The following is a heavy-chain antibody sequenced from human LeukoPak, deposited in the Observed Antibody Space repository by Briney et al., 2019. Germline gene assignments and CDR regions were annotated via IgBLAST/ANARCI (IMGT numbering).Heavy chain of an antibody. Sequence: ASVKVSCKASGGTFSNYAINWVRQAPGQGLEWMGGIIPIFGTANYEQKFQGRVTITADESTSTAYMELSSLRSEDTAVYYCARGHTADDAFDIWGQGTMVTVSS. CDR3: ARGHTADDAFDI. CDR2: IIPIFGTA. CDR1: GGTFSNYA. J-gene: IGHJ3*02. V-gene: IGHV1-69*13. D-gene: IGHD4-17*01.